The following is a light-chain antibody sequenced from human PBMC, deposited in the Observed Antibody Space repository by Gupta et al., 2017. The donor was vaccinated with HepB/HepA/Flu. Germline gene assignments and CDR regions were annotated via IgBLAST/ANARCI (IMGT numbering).Light chain of an antibody. J-gene: IGLJ2*01. CDR3: SSLTTKNTLL. V-gene: IGLV2-14*03. CDR1: SSDIGAYNH. CDR2: DVI. Sequence: QSALTQPASVSGSLGQSITISCTGTSSDIGAYNHVYWYQQHPGKAPKLMIYDVINRPSGVPNRFSGSKSGNTASLTISGLQAEDEADYYCSSLTTKNTLLFGGGTKLTVL.